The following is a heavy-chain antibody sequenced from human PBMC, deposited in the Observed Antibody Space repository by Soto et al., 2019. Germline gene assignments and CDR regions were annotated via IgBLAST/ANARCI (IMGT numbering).Heavy chain of an antibody. D-gene: IGHD3-22*01. Sequence: GGSLRLSCAASGFTLSSYAMSWVRQAPGKGLEWVSAISGSGGSTYYADSVKGRFTISRDNSKNTLYLQMNSLRAEDTAVYYCAKVQGNYDSSGYYSYWGQGTLVTVSS. CDR3: AKVQGNYDSSGYYSY. J-gene: IGHJ4*02. V-gene: IGHV3-23*01. CDR1: GFTLSSYA. CDR2: ISGSGGST.